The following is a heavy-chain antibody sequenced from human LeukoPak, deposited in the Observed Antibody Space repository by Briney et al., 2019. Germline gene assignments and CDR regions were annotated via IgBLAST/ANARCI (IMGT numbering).Heavy chain of an antibody. CDR2: IIPILGIA. CDR3: ARFAGQATRDY. J-gene: IGHJ4*02. V-gene: IGHV1-69*04. CDR1: GGTFSSYA. Sequence: ASVKVSCKASGGTFSSYAISWVRPAPGQGLEWMGRIIPILGIANYAQKFQGRVTITADKSTSTAYMELSSLRSEDTAVYYCARFAGQATRDYWGQGTLVTVSS.